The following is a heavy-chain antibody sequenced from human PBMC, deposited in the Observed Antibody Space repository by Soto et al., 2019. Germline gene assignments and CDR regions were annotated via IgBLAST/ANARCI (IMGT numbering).Heavy chain of an antibody. CDR3: ARTDYCSSTSCPAYYGMDV. Sequence: SETQCLTCTVAGGNISSGGYYWSWIRKHPGKGLEWIGYIYYSGSTYYNPSLKSRVTISVDTSKNQFSLKLSSVTAADTAVYYCARTDYCSSTSCPAYYGMDVWGQGTTVTVSS. J-gene: IGHJ6*02. D-gene: IGHD2-2*01. CDR1: GGNISSGGYY. V-gene: IGHV4-31*03. CDR2: IYYSGST.